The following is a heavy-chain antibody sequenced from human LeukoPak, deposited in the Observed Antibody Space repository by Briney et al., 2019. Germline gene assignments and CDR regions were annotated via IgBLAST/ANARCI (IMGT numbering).Heavy chain of an antibody. J-gene: IGHJ4*02. CDR2: IYYSGST. CDR3: ARVTRWAGLDF. V-gene: IGHV4-30-4*01. CDR1: GGSISSGDKY. D-gene: IGHD2-21*02. Sequence: SQTLSLTCNVSGGSISSGDKYWSWIRQPPGKGLEWIGYIYYSGSTYYNPSLKSRLTISVDTSENQFSLHSTSATAADTAVYFCARVTRWAGLDFWGQGTLVTVSS.